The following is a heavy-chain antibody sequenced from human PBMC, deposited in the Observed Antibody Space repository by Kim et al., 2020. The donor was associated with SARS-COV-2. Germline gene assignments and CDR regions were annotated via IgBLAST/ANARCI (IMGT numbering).Heavy chain of an antibody. CDR2: IYTSGST. Sequence: SETLSLTCTVSGGSISSYYWSWIRQPAGKGLEWIGRIYTSGSTNYNPSLKSRVTMSVDTSKNQFSLKLSSVTAADTAVYYCARADPYYGWGNYFDYWGQGTLVTVSS. J-gene: IGHJ4*02. V-gene: IGHV4-4*07. CDR1: GGSISSYY. CDR3: ARADPYYGWGNYFDY. D-gene: IGHD3-10*01.